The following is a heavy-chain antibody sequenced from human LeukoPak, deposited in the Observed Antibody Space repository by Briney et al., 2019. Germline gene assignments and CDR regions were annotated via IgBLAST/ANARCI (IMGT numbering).Heavy chain of an antibody. J-gene: IGHJ3*02. CDR2: IIPIFGTA. D-gene: IGHD2-2*01. CDR3: ARDRAPRVEYLDAFDI. Sequence: GASVKVSCKASGGTFSSYAISWVRQAPGQGLEWMGGIIPIFGTANYAQKLQGRVTMTTDTSTSTAYMELRSLRSDDTAVYYCARDRAPRVEYLDAFDIWGQGTMVTVSS. CDR1: GGTFSSYA. V-gene: IGHV1-69*05.